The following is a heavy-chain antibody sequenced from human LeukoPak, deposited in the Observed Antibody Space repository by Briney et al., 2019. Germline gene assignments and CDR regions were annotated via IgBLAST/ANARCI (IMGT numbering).Heavy chain of an antibody. D-gene: IGHD3-22*01. V-gene: IGHV3-9*01. CDR2: ISWNSGSI. CDR3: ARELLDSSGYYSSWGAFDI. CDR1: GFTFDDDA. J-gene: IGHJ3*02. Sequence: PGRSLRLSCAASGFTFDDDAMHWVRQAPGKGLEWVSGISWNSGSIGYADSVKGRFTVSRDNAKNTLYLQMNSLRAEDTAVYYCARELLDSSGYYSSWGAFDIWGQGTMVTVSS.